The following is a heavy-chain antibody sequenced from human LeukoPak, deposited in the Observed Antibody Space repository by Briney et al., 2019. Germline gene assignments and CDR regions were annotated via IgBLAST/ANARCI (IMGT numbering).Heavy chain of an antibody. Sequence: GRSLRLSCAASGFTFSSYWMSWVRQAPGKGLEWVANIKQDGSEKYYVDSVKGRFTISRDNAKNSLYLQMNSLRAEDTAVYYCAREATTVTYFRRQARYFDYWGQGTLVTVSS. V-gene: IGHV3-7*01. CDR1: GFTFSSYW. D-gene: IGHD4-17*01. J-gene: IGHJ4*02. CDR3: AREATTVTYFRRQARYFDY. CDR2: IKQDGSEK.